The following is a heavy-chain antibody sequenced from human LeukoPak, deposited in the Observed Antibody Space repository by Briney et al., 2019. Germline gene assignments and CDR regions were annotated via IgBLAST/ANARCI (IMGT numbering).Heavy chain of an antibody. CDR1: VFGFSPFW. V-gene: IGHV3-7*01. D-gene: IGHD4-17*01. Sequence: GGSLRLSCAASVFGFSPFWMSWVRQGPGKGLDWVASINPDGSGTSYVDSVKGRFTISRDNAQNSLYLQMNSLSAEDTAVYYCARLFGGVTTFDYWGQGTLVTVSS. J-gene: IGHJ4*02. CDR2: INPDGSGT. CDR3: ARLFGGVTTFDY.